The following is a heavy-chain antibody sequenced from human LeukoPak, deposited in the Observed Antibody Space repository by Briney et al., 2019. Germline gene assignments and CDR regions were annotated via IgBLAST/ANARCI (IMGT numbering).Heavy chain of an antibody. J-gene: IGHJ4*02. D-gene: IGHD7-27*01. CDR3: ARSRLGMGLDY. V-gene: IGHV4-61*02. CDR2: IYTSGST. Sequence: SQTLSLTCTVSGGSTSSGSYYWSWIRQPAGKGLEWIGRIYTSGSTNYNPSLKSRVTISVDTSKNQFSLKLSSVTTADTAVYYCARSRLGMGLDYWGQGTLVTVSS. CDR1: GGSTSSGSYY.